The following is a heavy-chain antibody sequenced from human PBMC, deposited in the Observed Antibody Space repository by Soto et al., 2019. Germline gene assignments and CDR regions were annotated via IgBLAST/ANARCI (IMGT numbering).Heavy chain of an antibody. J-gene: IGHJ4*02. Sequence: SGPTLVNPTQTLTLTCTFSGFSLRTTGAGVGWIRQPPGKALEWLALIYWDDDKRYSPSLKSRLTITKDTSKNQVVLTMTNMDPVDKATYYCVRYYYDSDGHYYGFIDYWGQGTLVTVSS. D-gene: IGHD3-22*01. CDR1: GFSLRTTGAG. V-gene: IGHV2-5*02. CDR3: VRYYYDSDGHYYGFIDY. CDR2: IYWDDDK.